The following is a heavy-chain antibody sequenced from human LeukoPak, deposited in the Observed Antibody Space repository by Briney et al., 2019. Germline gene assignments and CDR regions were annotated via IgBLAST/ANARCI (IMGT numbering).Heavy chain of an antibody. CDR1: GFTFSSYG. D-gene: IGHD3-22*01. J-gene: IGHJ4*02. Sequence: GGSLRLSCAASGFTFSSYGMHWVRQAPGKGLEWVAFIRYDGSNKYYADSVKGRFTISRDNSKNTLYLQMNSLRAEDTAVYYCAKIGGYDSSGYYLDYWGQGTLVTVSS. CDR2: IRYDGSNK. CDR3: AKIGGYDSSGYYLDY. V-gene: IGHV3-30*02.